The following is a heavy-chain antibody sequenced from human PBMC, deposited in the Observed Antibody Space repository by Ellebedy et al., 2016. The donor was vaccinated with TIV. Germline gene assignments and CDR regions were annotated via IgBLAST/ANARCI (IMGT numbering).Heavy chain of an antibody. J-gene: IGHJ4*02. CDR2: ISGSGDNT. CDR1: GFTFRNYA. Sequence: GESLKISCAASGFTFRNYAMSWVRQAPGKGLEWVSDISGSGDNTYYADSVKGRFTISRDNSESTLYLQMNSLTTDETGVYFCTRNPVGTHYFDHWGQGALVTVSS. CDR3: TRNPVGTHYFDH. D-gene: IGHD5-12*01. V-gene: IGHV3-23*01.